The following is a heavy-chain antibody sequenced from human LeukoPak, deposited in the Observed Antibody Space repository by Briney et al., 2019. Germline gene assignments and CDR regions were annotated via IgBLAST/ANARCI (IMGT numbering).Heavy chain of an antibody. CDR3: ARDSGYYDSSGYPTGS. J-gene: IGHJ5*02. Sequence: GRSLRLSCAASGFTFSSYGMHWVRQAPGKGLEWVAVISYDGSNKYYADSVKGRFTISRDNSKNTLYLQMNSLRAEDTAVYYCARDSGYYDSSGYPTGSWGQGTLVTVSS. D-gene: IGHD3-22*01. CDR2: ISYDGSNK. CDR1: GFTFSSYG. V-gene: IGHV3-30*19.